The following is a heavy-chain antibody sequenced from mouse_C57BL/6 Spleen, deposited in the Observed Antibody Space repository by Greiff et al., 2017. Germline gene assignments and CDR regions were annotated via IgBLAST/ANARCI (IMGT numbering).Heavy chain of an antibody. CDR1: GYSITSGYY. J-gene: IGHJ3*01. V-gene: IGHV3-6*01. CDR3: ARGYYPDWFAY. D-gene: IGHD2-3*01. CDR2: ISYDGSN. Sequence: VQLQQSGPGLVKPSQSLSLTCSVTGYSITSGYYWNWIRQFPGNKLEWMGYISYDGSNNYNPSLKNRISITRDTSKNQFFLKLNSVTTEDTATYYCARGYYPDWFAYWGQGTLVTVSA.